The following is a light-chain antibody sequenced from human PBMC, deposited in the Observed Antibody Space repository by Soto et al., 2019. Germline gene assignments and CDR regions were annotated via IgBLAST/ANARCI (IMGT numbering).Light chain of an antibody. CDR3: QQYYSTPMT. V-gene: IGKV4-1*01. CDR2: WAS. CDR1: QSVLYNSNNQNY. Sequence: DFWLTLSPATLAVSLGERATLNCRSSQSVLYNSNNQNYLAWYQQKPGQPPKLLIFWASTRESGVPDRFSGSGSGTHFTLTISSLQAEDVAVYYCQQYYSTPMTFGQGTRLEIK. J-gene: IGKJ5*01.